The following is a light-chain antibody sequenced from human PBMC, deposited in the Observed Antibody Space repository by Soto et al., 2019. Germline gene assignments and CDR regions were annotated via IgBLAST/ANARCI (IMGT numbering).Light chain of an antibody. CDR2: EAS. Sequence: DIQMTQSPSTLSASIGDRVTITCRASQSIYKWLAWYQQKPGKAPKLLISEASTLESGVPSRFSGSGSGTEFTLTIRSLQPDDFATFYCQHYDTFPWTFGQGTKVEIK. CDR1: QSIYKW. V-gene: IGKV1-5*03. J-gene: IGKJ1*01. CDR3: QHYDTFPWT.